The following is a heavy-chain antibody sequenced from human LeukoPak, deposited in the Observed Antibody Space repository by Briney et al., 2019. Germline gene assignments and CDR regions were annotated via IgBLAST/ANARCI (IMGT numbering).Heavy chain of an antibody. D-gene: IGHD6-19*01. CDR3: ARAYQQWLPRSALDK. Sequence: GGSLRLSCVASGFTFSTYWMYWVRQTPGQGLVWVSRINSDGTTTNYADSVRGRFTISRDNAKTTLFLQMNSLRAEDTAVYFCARAYQQWLPRSALDKWGQGTVVTVSS. J-gene: IGHJ3*02. V-gene: IGHV3-74*01. CDR1: GFTFSTYW. CDR2: INSDGTTT.